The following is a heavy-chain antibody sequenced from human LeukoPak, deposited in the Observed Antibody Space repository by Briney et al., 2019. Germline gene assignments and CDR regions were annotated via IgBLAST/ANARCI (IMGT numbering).Heavy chain of an antibody. CDR2: IDPSGGST. CDR3: ARGGHGTSVAVAGTGDY. D-gene: IGHD6-19*01. J-gene: IGHJ4*02. V-gene: IGHV1-46*01. Sequence: ASVKVSCKASGYTFTSYYMHWVRQAPGQGLEWMGIIDPSGGSTIYAQKFQGRVTMTRDMSTSTVYMQLSSLRSEDTAVYYCARGGHGTSVAVAGTGDYWGQGTLVTVSS. CDR1: GYTFTSYY.